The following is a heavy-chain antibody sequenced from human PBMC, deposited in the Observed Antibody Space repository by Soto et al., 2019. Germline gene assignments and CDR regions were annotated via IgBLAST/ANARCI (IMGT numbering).Heavy chain of an antibody. CDR3: ARDGSSNSWYSTDV. Sequence: EVQLVESGGGLVQPGESLRLSCAASGFTFSRYWMHWVRQGPGKGLVWVARITNDGRSTGYADSVKGRFTISRDNAKNTLYLQINSLRAEDTAVYYCARDGSSNSWYSTDVWGQGTTVTVSS. V-gene: IGHV3-74*01. CDR1: GFTFSRYW. D-gene: IGHD2-2*02. CDR2: ITNDGRST. J-gene: IGHJ6*02.